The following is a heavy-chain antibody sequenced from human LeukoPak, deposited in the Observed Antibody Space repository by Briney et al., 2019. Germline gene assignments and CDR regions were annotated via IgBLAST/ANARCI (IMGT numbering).Heavy chain of an antibody. CDR2: IYTSGST. CDR1: GASISSYY. J-gene: IGHJ5*02. Sequence: SETLSLTCPVSGASISSYYWSWIRQPPGKGLEWIGYIYTSGSTNCNPSLKSRVTISVDSSKNQFSLTVSSVTAADTAVYYCARQGHENWFDPWGQGTLVTVSS. CDR3: ARQGHENWFDP. V-gene: IGHV4-4*09.